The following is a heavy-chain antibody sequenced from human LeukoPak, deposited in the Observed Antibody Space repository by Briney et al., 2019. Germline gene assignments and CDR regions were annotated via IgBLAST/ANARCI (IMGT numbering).Heavy chain of an antibody. CDR2: IYSGGRT. J-gene: IGHJ6*03. D-gene: IGHD2-8*02. CDR3: ARASVGWWHDRPYYMDV. Sequence: GGSLRLSCAASGFTVSRNYMSWVRQAPGKGLEWVSVIYSGGRTYYADSVKGRFTISRDNSKNTLYLQMNSLRAEDTAVYYCARASVGWWHDRPYYMDVWGKGTTVTVSS. V-gene: IGHV3-66*01. CDR1: GFTVSRNY.